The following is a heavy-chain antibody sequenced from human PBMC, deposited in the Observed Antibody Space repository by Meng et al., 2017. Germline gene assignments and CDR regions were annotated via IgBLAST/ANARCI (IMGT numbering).Heavy chain of an antibody. CDR1: GFTFSSYG. Sequence: GGSLRLSCAASGFTFSSYGMHWVRQAPGKGLEWVAVIWYDGSNKYYADSVKGRFTISRDNSKNTLYLQMNSLRAEDTAVYYCARDGGGYYFWETGYNWFDPWGQGTRVT. J-gene: IGHJ5*02. V-gene: IGHV3-33*01. CDR3: ARDGGGYYFWETGYNWFDP. D-gene: IGHD3-22*01. CDR2: IWYDGSNK.